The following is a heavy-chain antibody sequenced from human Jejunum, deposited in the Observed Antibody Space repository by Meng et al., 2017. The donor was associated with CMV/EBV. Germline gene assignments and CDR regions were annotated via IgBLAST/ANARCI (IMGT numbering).Heavy chain of an antibody. CDR1: VLPFTNYW. V-gene: IGHV3-74*01. CDR2: TNTAGTST. Sequence: SLSLSCAASVLPFTNYWMHWVRQAPGKGLVWVSGTNTAGTSTYYADSVKGRFTISRDNAKNTLYLQMNSLRAEDTAVYYCATVFDYWGQGTLVTVSS. J-gene: IGHJ4*02. D-gene: IGHD4-17*01. CDR3: ATVFDY.